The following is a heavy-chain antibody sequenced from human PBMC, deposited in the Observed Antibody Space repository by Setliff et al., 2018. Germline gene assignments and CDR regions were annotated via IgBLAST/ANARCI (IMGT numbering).Heavy chain of an antibody. CDR3: ARDRSAYSYGLDV. CDR2: VYHNGNT. V-gene: IGHV4-59*01. CDR1: GGSISPYF. Sequence: PSETLSLTCTVSGGSISPYFWSWVRQPPGKGLEWIGYVYHNGNTKFNPSLKSRVTMSVDTSKNQFALHLKSVTAADTAVYYCARDRSAYSYGLDVWGQGTTVTVSS. J-gene: IGHJ6*02.